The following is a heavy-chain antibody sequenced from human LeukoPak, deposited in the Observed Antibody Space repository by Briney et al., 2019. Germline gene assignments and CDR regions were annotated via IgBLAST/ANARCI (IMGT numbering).Heavy chain of an antibody. Sequence: HPGGSLRLSCAASGLTFINYAMNWVRQAPGKRLEWVSALSFSGLTTYYADSVWGRFTISRDNSKSTLYLQMNSLRAEDTALYYCARPTSDWYARGFDYWGQGILVTVSS. CDR2: LSFSGLTT. CDR1: GLTFINYA. D-gene: IGHD3-9*01. CDR3: ARPTSDWYARGFDY. V-gene: IGHV3-23*01. J-gene: IGHJ4*02.